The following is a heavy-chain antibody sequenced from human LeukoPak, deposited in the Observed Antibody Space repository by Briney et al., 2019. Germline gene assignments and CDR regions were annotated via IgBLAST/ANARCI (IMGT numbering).Heavy chain of an antibody. V-gene: IGHV4-38-2*02. CDR2: IYHSGRT. CDR1: GYSISSGYY. J-gene: IGHJ5*02. D-gene: IGHD4-11*01. CDR3: ARSVTTDWFDP. Sequence: SETLSLTCTVSGYSISSGYYWGWIRQPPGKGLEWIGSIYHSGRTFYNPSLKSRVTISVDTSKNQFSLKLSSVTAADTAVYYCARSVTTDWFDPWGQGTLVTVSS.